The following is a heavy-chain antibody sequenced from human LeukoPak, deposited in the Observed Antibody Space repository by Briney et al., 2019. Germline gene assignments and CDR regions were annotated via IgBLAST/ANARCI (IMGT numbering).Heavy chain of an antibody. V-gene: IGHV1-69*04. CDR3: ARHIETRDAFDI. Sequence: ASVKVSCKASGGTFGSYALTWVRQAPGQGLEWMGRIIPVIGVTHYAQKFQGRVTITADKSTGTAYMELSSLRSEDTAIYYCARHIETRDAFDIWGQETLVTVSS. CDR1: GGTFGSYA. D-gene: IGHD5-12*01. CDR2: IIPVIGVT. J-gene: IGHJ3*02.